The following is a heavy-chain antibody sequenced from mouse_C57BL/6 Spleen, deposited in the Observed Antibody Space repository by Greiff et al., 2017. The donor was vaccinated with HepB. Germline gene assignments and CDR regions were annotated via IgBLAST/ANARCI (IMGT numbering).Heavy chain of an antibody. CDR1: GYTFTSYW. D-gene: IGHD1-1*01. V-gene: IGHV1-64*01. Sequence: QVPLQQPGAELVKPGASVKLSCKASGYTFTSYWMHWVKQRPGQGLEWIGMIHPNSCSTYYNEKFKSKATLTVDKSSSTAYMQLSSLTSEDSAVYYCQNPRMYYYGSVDYWGQGTTLTVSS. CDR3: QNPRMYYYGSVDY. J-gene: IGHJ2*01. CDR2: IHPNSCST.